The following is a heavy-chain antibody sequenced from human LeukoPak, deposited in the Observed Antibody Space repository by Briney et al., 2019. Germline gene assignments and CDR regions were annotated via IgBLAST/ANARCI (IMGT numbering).Heavy chain of an antibody. Sequence: GGSLRLSCAASGFTFSSYSMNWVRQAPGKGLEWVSSISSSGSTIYYADSVKGRFTISRDNAKNSLYLQMNSPRAEDTAVYYCAVMRGYYFDYWGQGTLVTVSS. CDR1: GFTFSSYS. V-gene: IGHV3-21*04. CDR3: AVMRGYYFDY. CDR2: ISSSGSTI. J-gene: IGHJ4*02. D-gene: IGHD3-16*01.